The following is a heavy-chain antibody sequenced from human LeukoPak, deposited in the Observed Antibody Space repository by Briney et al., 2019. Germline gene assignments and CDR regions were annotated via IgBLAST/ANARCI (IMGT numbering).Heavy chain of an antibody. CDR3: ARDVRIAAAGRGVDY. CDR1: GGTFSSYA. J-gene: IGHJ4*02. Sequence: ASVKVSCKASGGTFSSYAISWVRQAPGQGLEWMGWINTNTGNPTYAQGFTGRFVFSLDTSVSTAYLQISSLKAEDTAVYYCARDVRIAAAGRGVDYWGQGTLVTVSS. D-gene: IGHD6-13*01. V-gene: IGHV7-4-1*02. CDR2: INTNTGNP.